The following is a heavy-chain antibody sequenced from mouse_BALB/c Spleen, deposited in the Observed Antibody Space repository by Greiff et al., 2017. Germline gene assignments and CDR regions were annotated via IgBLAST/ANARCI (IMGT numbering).Heavy chain of an antibody. D-gene: IGHD1-2*01. J-gene: IGHJ4*01. CDR3: ARALRLYYAMDY. Sequence: EVQRVESGPELVKPGASVKISCKASGYSFTGYFMNWVMQSHGKSLEWIGRINPYNGDTFYNQKFKGKATLTVDKSSSTAHMELRSLASEDSAVYYCARALRLYYAMDYWGQGTSVTVSS. V-gene: IGHV1-20*02. CDR2: INPYNGDT. CDR1: GYSFTGYF.